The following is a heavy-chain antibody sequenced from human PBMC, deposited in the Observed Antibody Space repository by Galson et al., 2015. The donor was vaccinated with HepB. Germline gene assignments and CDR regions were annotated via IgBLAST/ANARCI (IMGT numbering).Heavy chain of an antibody. CDR2: IYYSGST. J-gene: IGHJ4*02. CDR3: ARHTGFTVTRPFDY. D-gene: IGHD4-17*01. Sequence: LSLTCTVSGGSISSSSYYWGWIRQPPGKGLEWIGSIYYSGSTYYNPSLKSRVTISVDTSKNQFSLKLSSVTAADTAVYYCARHTGFTVTRPFDYWGQGTLVTVSS. V-gene: IGHV4-39*01. CDR1: GGSISSSSYY.